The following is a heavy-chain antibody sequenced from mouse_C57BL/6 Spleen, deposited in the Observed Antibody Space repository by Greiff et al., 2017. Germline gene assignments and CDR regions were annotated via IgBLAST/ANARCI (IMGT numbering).Heavy chain of an antibody. CDR2: IYPGSGST. CDR1: GYTFTSYW. V-gene: IGHV1-55*01. Sequence: QVQLQQSGAELVKPGASVKMSCKASGYTFTSYWITWVKQRPGQGLEWIGDIYPGSGSTNYNEKFKSKATLTVDTSSSTAYMQLSSLTSEDSAVYYCARGFYYEDYYAMDYWGQGTSVTVSS. J-gene: IGHJ4*01. D-gene: IGHD1-1*01. CDR3: ARGFYYEDYYAMDY.